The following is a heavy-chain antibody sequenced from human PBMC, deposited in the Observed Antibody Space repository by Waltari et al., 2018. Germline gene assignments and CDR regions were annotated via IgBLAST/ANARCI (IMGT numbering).Heavy chain of an antibody. J-gene: IGHJ5*02. CDR1: GDSISSSSYY. CDR2: IYYSGST. D-gene: IGHD2-8*01. V-gene: IGHV4-39*01. Sequence: QLQLQGSGLGQVNPSETLSLTCTVSGDSISSSSYYWGWIRQPPGKGLEWIGSIYYSGSTYYHPSLKSRLSISVDTPKNQFSLKLSSVTAADAAIYYCARLRSNMTPFDPWGQGTLVTVSS. CDR3: ARLRSNMTPFDP.